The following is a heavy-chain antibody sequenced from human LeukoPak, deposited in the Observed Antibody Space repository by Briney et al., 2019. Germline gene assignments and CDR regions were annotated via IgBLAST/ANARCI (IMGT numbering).Heavy chain of an antibody. Sequence: GASVKVSCKASGATFSRLAISWVRQAPGQGLECMGRSIPIFDTTNYAQKFQGRVTITTDESTSTAYMELTSLRSEDTAVYYCAGRYCDGGSCCPFDYWGQGTPVTVSS. V-gene: IGHV1-69*05. CDR2: SIPIFDTT. CDR3: AGRYCDGGSCCPFDY. J-gene: IGHJ4*02. CDR1: GATFSRLA. D-gene: IGHD2-15*01.